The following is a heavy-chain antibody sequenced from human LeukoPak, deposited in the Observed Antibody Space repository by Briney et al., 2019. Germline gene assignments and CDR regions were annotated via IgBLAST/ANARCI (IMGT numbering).Heavy chain of an antibody. J-gene: IGHJ4*02. CDR2: INHSGST. Sequence: PSETLSLTCAVYGGSFSGYYWSWIRQPPGKGLEWIGEINHSGSTNYNPSLKSRVTISVDTSKNQFSLKLSSVTAADTAVYYCARGPYYYDKFDYWGQGTLVTASS. V-gene: IGHV4-34*01. D-gene: IGHD3-22*01. CDR3: ARGPYYYDKFDY. CDR1: GGSFSGYY.